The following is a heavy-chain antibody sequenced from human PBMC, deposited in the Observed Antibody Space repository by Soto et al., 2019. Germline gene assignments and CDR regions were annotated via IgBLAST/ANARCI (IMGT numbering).Heavy chain of an antibody. V-gene: IGHV4-31*02. CDR2: IYYSGNT. Sequence: QVRLQEWGPGLVKPSQTLSLKCSVSGGSITTGGRYWSWIRQLPGKGLEWIGDIYYSGNTYYNASLKCRVSISVEAAKNQLSLKLSAVTAADSDVYYWAQALVFTGGDGFDIWGQGRLVTVSS. CDR1: GGSITTGGRY. J-gene: IGHJ3*02. CDR3: AQALVFTGGDGFDI. D-gene: IGHD1-1*01.